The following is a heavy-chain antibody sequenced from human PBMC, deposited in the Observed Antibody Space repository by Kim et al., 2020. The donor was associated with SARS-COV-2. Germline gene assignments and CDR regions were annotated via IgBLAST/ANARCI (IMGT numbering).Heavy chain of an antibody. D-gene: IGHD3-10*01. CDR2: ISYDGSNK. Sequence: GGSLRLSCAASGFTFSSYGMHWVRQAPGKGLEWVAVISYDGSNKYYADSVKGRFTISRDNSKNTLYLQMNSLRAEDTAVYYCAKDLGRPLWFGELRYGM. V-gene: IGHV3-30*18. CDR3: AKDLGRPLWFGELRYGM. J-gene: IGHJ6*01. CDR1: GFTFSSYG.